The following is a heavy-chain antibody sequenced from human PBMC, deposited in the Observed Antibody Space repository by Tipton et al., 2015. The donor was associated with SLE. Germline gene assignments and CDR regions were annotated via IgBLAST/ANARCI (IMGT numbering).Heavy chain of an antibody. D-gene: IGHD3-3*01. Sequence: LRLSCTVSGGSISSYYWSWIRQPPGKGLEWIGYIYYSGSTNYNPSLKSQVTISVDTSKNQFSLKLSSVTAADTAVYYCAREEENDFWSGGDAFDIWGQGTMVTVSS. V-gene: IGHV4-59*01. CDR2: IYYSGST. CDR1: GGSISSYY. J-gene: IGHJ3*02. CDR3: AREEENDFWSGGDAFDI.